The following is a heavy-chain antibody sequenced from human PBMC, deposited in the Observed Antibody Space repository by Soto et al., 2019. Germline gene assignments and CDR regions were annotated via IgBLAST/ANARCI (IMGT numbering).Heavy chain of an antibody. CDR1: GFIVRSNY. CDR3: ARDGGNYNYPYYSGMEV. CDR2: IYSGGST. J-gene: IGHJ6*02. D-gene: IGHD1-7*01. V-gene: IGHV3-53*01. Sequence: EVQLVESGGGLIQPGGSLRLSCAASGFIVRSNYMSCVRQAPGKGLEGVSVIYSGGSTYYADSVKGRLTISRDNSKNTLYLQMNSLRAEDTAVYYCARDGGNYNYPYYSGMEVGGQVTTVTVS.